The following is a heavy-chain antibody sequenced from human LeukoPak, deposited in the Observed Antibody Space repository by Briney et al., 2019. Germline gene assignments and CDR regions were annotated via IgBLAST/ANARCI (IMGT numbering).Heavy chain of an antibody. J-gene: IGHJ4*02. D-gene: IGHD3-22*01. V-gene: IGHV1-18*01. CDR1: GYTFTSYG. Sequence: GASVKVSCKASGYTFTSYGISWVRQAPGQGLEWMGWISAYNGNTNYAQKLQGRVTMTTDTSASTAYMELRSLRSEDTAVYYCAIGPPSYYYDSSGYYRLDYWGQGTLVTVSS. CDR2: ISAYNGNT. CDR3: AIGPPSYYYDSSGYYRLDY.